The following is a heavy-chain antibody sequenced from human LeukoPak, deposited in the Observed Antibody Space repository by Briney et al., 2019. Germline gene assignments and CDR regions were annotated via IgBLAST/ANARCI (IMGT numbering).Heavy chain of an antibody. V-gene: IGHV4-61*01. D-gene: IGHD2-2*01. CDR2: IYYSGCT. J-gene: IGHJ4*02. CDR1: GGSVSSDSYY. CDR3: ARIQRDCSSINCYGEIFDY. Sequence: SETLSLTCTVSGGSVSSDSYYWSWIRQPPGKGLEWIGYIYYSGCTNYNPSLKSRVTISVDTSKNQFSLKLTSVTAADTAVYYCARIQRDCSSINCYGEIFDYWGQGTLVTVSS.